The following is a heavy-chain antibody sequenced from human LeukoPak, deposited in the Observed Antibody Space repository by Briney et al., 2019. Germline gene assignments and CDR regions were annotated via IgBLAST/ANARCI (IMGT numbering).Heavy chain of an antibody. D-gene: IGHD3-10*01. J-gene: IGHJ6*03. CDR1: GGSISSSGYY. CDR2: IYYSGST. CDR3: ASSFGYHYYMDV. Sequence: SETLSLTCTVSGGSISSSGYYWGWIRQSPGKGLEWIVSIYYSGSTYYNPSLKSRVTISADTSKNQFSLKLSSVTAADTAVYYCASSFGYHYYMDVWGKGTTVTVSS. V-gene: IGHV4-39*01.